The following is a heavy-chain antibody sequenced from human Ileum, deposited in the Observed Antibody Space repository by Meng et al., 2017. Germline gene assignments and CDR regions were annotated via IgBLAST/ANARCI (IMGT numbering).Heavy chain of an antibody. J-gene: IGHJ4*02. CDR3: VKALEGGGYMFERGSDH. D-gene: IGHD3-10*02. CDR1: GFTFRTYA. CDR2: ISGNGIHT. V-gene: IGHV3-23*01. Sequence: GESLKISCAASGFTFRTYAMSWVRQAPGKGLEWVSSISGNGIHTYYADSVKGRFTISRDNSKNMLYVQLSSVGAEDTAVYYCVKALEGGGYMFERGSDHWGQGTLVTVSS.